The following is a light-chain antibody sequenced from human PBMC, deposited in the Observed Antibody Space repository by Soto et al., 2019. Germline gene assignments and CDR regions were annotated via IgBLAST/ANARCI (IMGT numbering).Light chain of an antibody. CDR1: QSISTY. CDR3: QQSHSTPPT. V-gene: IGKV1-39*01. J-gene: IGKJ1*01. Sequence: DIRMTQSPSSLSASVRDRVIITCRASQSISTYLNWYQQKPGKPPKLLIYAASSLQSGVPSRFSGSGSGTQFTLTISSLPPEDFASYYCQQSHSTPPTFGQGTKVEIK. CDR2: AAS.